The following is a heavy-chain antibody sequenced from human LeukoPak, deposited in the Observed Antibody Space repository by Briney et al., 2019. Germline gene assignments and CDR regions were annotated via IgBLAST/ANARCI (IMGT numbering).Heavy chain of an antibody. Sequence: SQTLSLTCAISGDSVSSKNGAWNWIRQSPSRSLEWLGRTYYRSKWYDDYADSVKGRITISPDTSKNQFSLHVYSVTPEDSAVYYCARDLGTSGWYTFDFWGQGTLVTVSS. CDR1: GDSVSSKNGA. CDR2: TYYRSKWYD. CDR3: ARDLGTSGWYTFDF. D-gene: IGHD6-19*01. V-gene: IGHV6-1*01. J-gene: IGHJ4*02.